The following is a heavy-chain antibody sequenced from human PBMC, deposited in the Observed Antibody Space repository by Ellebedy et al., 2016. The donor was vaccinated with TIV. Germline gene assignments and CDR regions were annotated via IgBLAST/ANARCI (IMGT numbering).Heavy chain of an antibody. CDR3: ARAPLLWFGAQRYYFDY. Sequence: SETLSLXCTVSGYSINNGHYWGWIRQAPGKGLEYIVNIYHTGSTSYNPSLMGRVTISLDPSKNQFSLKLSSVTAADTAAYYCARAPLLWFGAQRYYFDYWGQGTVVTVSS. D-gene: IGHD3-10*01. V-gene: IGHV4-38-2*02. CDR2: IYHTGST. J-gene: IGHJ4*02. CDR1: GYSINNGHY.